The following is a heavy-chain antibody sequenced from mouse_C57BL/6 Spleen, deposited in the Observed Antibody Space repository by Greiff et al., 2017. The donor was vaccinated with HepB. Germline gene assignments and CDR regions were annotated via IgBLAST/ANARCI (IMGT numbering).Heavy chain of an antibody. CDR3: ARDAKGNYGGMDY. J-gene: IGHJ4*01. CDR1: GFTFSDFY. D-gene: IGHD2-1*01. Sequence: EVKVVDSGGGLVQSGRSLRLSCATSGFTFSDFYMEWVRQAPGKGLEWIAASRNKANDYTTEYSASVKGRFIVSRDTSQSILYLQMNALRAEDTAIYYCARDAKGNYGGMDYWGQGTSVTVSS. V-gene: IGHV7-1*01. CDR2: SRNKANDYTT.